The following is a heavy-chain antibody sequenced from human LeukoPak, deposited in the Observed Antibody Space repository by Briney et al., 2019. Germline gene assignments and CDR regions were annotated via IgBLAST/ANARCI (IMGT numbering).Heavy chain of an antibody. CDR1: GFTFSSYW. D-gene: IGHD2-2*01. J-gene: IGHJ3*02. V-gene: IGHV3-74*01. CDR2: ISGDGNDI. CDR3: ARAYCSSNSCSGASDI. Sequence: GGSLRLSCAASGFTFSSYWMHWVRQAPGKGLVWVSRISGDGNDISNAESMKGRFTISRDNAKNTAYLQMNSLRAEDTAVYYCARAYCSSNSCSGASDIWGQGTMVTVSS.